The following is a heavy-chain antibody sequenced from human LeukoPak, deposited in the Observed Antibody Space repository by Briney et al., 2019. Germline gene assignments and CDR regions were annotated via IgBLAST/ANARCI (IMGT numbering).Heavy chain of an antibody. CDR3: VRGGGHLDL. D-gene: IGHD3-16*01. Sequence: GGSLRLSCAASGFTFNNYWMSWVRQAPGKGLEWVANIKQDGSVKNSVDSMKGRFTISRDNTKNSLYLEMNSLKAEDTAVYYCVRGGGHLDLWGQGTLVTVSS. CDR1: GFTFNNYW. CDR2: IKQDGSVK. V-gene: IGHV3-7*03. J-gene: IGHJ5*02.